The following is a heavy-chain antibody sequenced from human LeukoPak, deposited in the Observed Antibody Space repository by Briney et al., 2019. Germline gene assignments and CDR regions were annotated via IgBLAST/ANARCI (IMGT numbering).Heavy chain of an antibody. Sequence: SETLSLTCTVSGGSISSYYWSWIRQPPGKGLEWIRYIYYSGSTNYNPSLKSRVTISVDTSKNQFSLKLSSVTAADTAVYYCARHNGGWGWFDPWGQGTLVTVSS. D-gene: IGHD2-8*01. CDR3: ARHNGGWGWFDP. CDR1: GGSISSYY. J-gene: IGHJ5*02. V-gene: IGHV4-59*08. CDR2: IYYSGST.